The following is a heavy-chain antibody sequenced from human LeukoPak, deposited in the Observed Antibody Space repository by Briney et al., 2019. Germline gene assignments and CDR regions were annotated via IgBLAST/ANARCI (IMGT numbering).Heavy chain of an antibody. CDR2: IRSSGTDL. CDR1: GFTFRSYT. CDR3: ARGVPASVAGSFDY. J-gene: IGHJ4*02. Sequence: GGPLRLSCAASGFTFRSYTMNWVRQTPAKGLEWVSSIRSSGTDLYYADSVRGRFTISRDNAKNSRYLQINSLTTEDTAVYYCARGVPASVAGSFDYWGQGILVSVSS. V-gene: IGHV3-21*01. D-gene: IGHD6-19*01.